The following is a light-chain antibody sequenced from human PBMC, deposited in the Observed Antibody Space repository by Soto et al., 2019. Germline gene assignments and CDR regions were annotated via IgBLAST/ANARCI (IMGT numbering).Light chain of an antibody. V-gene: IGKV1-5*03. CDR2: KAS. CDR1: QTISSW. J-gene: IGKJ1*01. CDR3: QQYNSWPEP. Sequence: DIQMTQSPSTLSGSVGDRVTITCRASQTISSWLAWYQQKPGKAPKLLIYKASTLKSGVPSRFSGSGSGTEFTLTISSLQSEDFAVYYCQQYNSWPEPFGQGTKVDIK.